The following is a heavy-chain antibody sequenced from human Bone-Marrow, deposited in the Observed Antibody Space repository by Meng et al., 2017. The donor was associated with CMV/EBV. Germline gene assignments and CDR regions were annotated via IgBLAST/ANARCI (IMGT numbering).Heavy chain of an antibody. V-gene: IGHV1-58*01. CDR1: GFTFTSSA. D-gene: IGHD2-2*01. J-gene: IGHJ5*02. CDR3: ANHCSSTSCSLGGNWFDP. CDR2: IVVGSGNT. Sequence: SVKVSCKASGFTFTSSAVQWVRQARGQRLEWIGWIVVGSGNTNYAQKFQERVTITRDMSTSTAYMELSSLRSEDTAVYYCANHCSSTSCSLGGNWFDPWGQGTLVTVSS.